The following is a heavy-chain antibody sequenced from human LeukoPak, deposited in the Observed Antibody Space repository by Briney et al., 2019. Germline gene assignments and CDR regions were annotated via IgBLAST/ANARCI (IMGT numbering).Heavy chain of an antibody. CDR1: GFTFSSYA. J-gene: IGHJ4*02. Sequence: GGSLRLSCAASGFTFSSYAMSWVRQAPGKGLEWVSAISGSGGSTYYADSVKGRFTISRDNSKNTLYLQMNSLRAEDTAVYYCAKALSPYGGNSVTDYWGQGTLVTVSS. D-gene: IGHD4-23*01. V-gene: IGHV3-23*01. CDR2: ISGSGGST. CDR3: AKALSPYGGNSVTDY.